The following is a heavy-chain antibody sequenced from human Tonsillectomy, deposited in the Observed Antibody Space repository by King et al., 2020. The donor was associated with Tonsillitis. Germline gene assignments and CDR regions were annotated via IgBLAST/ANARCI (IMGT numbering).Heavy chain of an antibody. CDR2: ISWDGGST. V-gene: IGHV3-43D*03. J-gene: IGHJ6*02. CDR1: GFTFDDYA. Sequence: VQLVESGGVVVQPGGSLRLSCAASGFTFDDYAMHWVRQAPGKGLEWVSLISWDGGSTYYADSVKGRFTISRDNSKNSLYLQMNSLRPEDTALYYCAKDLGRNYYYNGMDAWGQGTTVTVSS. CDR3: AKDLGRNYYYNGMDA. D-gene: IGHD1-26*01.